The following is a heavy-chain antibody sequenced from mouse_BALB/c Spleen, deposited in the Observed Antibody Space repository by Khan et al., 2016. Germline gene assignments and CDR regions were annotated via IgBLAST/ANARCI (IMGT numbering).Heavy chain of an antibody. CDR3: ASTLVADFDY. CDR2: IDPANGNT. Sequence: VQLQQSGAELVKPGASVKLSCTASGFNIKDTYMHWVKQRPEQGLEWIGRIDPANGNTKYDPKFQGKATIKAETSSNTAYLQLSSLSSEDTAVYYCASTLVADFDYWGQGTTLTVSS. CDR1: GFNIKDTY. J-gene: IGHJ2*01. V-gene: IGHV14-3*02. D-gene: IGHD1-1*01.